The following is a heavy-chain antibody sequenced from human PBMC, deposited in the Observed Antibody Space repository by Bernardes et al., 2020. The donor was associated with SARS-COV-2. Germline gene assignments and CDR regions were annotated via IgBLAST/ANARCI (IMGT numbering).Heavy chain of an antibody. D-gene: IGHD3-3*01. J-gene: IGHJ6*02. CDR2: ISGSGGST. CDR1: GFTFSSYA. V-gene: IGHV3-23*01. Sequence: GGSLRLSCAASGFTFSSYAMSWVRQAPGKGLEWVSAISGSGGSTYYADSVKGRFTISRDNSKNTLYLQMNSLRAEDTAVYYCAGPGILRFLEWENYGMDVWGQGTTVTVSS. CDR3: AGPGILRFLEWENYGMDV.